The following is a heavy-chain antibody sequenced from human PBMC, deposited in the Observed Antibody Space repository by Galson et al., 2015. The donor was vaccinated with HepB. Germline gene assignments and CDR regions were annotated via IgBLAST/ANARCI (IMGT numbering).Heavy chain of an antibody. V-gene: IGHV5-10-1*01. CDR3: ATTVIAPSEYFVDH. D-gene: IGHD6-13*01. Sequence: QSGAEVKKPGESLRISCKGSGYSFINYWITWVRQMPGKGLEWMGRIDPRDSYTTYSPSFQGHVTISADKAMSTAYLQWSSLRASDTAMYYCATTVIAPSEYFVDHWGQGILVTVSS. J-gene: IGHJ4*02. CDR2: IDPRDSYT. CDR1: GYSFINYW.